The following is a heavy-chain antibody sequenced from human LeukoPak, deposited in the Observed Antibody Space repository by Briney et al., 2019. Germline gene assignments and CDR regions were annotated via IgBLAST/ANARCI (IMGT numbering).Heavy chain of an antibody. CDR3: ACSAQYSYYYYMDV. CDR2: IYYSGGT. J-gene: IGHJ6*03. V-gene: IGHV4-59*08. D-gene: IGHD6-25*01. CDR1: GGSISSYY. Sequence: SETLSLTCTVSGGSISSYYWSWIRQPPGKGLEWIGYIYYSGGTSYNPSLKSRVTISVDTSKNQFSLKLNSVTAADTAEYYCACSAQYSYYYYMDVWDKGTTVTVSS.